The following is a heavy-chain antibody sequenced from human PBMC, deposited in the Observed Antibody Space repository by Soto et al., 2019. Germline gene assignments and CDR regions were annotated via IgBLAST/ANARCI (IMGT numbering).Heavy chain of an antibody. J-gene: IGHJ6*02. CDR3: ARXPIGYCTNGVCPYGMDV. CDR2: INHSGST. Sequence: PSETLSLTCTVYGGSFSGYYWSWIRQPPGKGLEWIGEINHSGSTNYNPSLKSRVTISVDTSKNQFSLKLSSVTAADTAVYYCARXPIGYCTNGVCPYGMDVWGQGTTVTVSS. D-gene: IGHD2-8*01. V-gene: IGHV4-34*01. CDR1: GGSFSGYY.